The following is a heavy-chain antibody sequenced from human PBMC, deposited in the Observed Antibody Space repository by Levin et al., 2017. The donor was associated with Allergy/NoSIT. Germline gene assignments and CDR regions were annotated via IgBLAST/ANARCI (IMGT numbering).Heavy chain of an antibody. Sequence: SETLSLTCAVSGGSISSSNWWSWVRQPPGKGLEWIGEIYHSGSTNYNPSLKSRVTISVDKSKNQFSLKLNSVTAADTAVYYCARATHLFYYGSGSYSFDYWGQGTLVTVSS. V-gene: IGHV4-4*02. D-gene: IGHD3-10*01. J-gene: IGHJ4*02. CDR3: ARATHLFYYGSGSYSFDY. CDR1: GGSISSSNW. CDR2: IYHSGST.